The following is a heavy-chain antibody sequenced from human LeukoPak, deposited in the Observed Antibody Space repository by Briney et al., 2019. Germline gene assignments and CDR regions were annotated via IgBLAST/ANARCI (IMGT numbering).Heavy chain of an antibody. J-gene: IGHJ4*02. Sequence: GESLKISCKGSGYSFTSYWIGWVRQMPGKGLEWMGIIYPGDSDTRYSPSFQGQVTISADKSISTAYLQWSSLKASDTAMYYCAREDGMATHWSGFDYWGQGTLVTVSS. CDR1: GYSFTSYW. V-gene: IGHV5-51*01. CDR3: AREDGMATHWSGFDY. CDR2: IYPGDSDT. D-gene: IGHD5-24*01.